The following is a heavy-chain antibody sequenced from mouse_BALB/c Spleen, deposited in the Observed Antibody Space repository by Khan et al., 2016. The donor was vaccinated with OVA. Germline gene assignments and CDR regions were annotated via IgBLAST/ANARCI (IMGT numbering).Heavy chain of an antibody. CDR1: GYIFTSYT. Sequence: QVQLKQSGAELARPGASVKMSCKASGYIFTSYTIHWIKLRPGQGLEWIGYINPSNGYTNYNQKFKDKATLTADKSSTTAYMELSSLTSDDSALYNCVRDGAYHRNDGWFAYWGQGTLVTVSA. CDR3: VRDGAYHRNDGWFAY. D-gene: IGHD2-14*01. J-gene: IGHJ3*01. CDR2: INPSNGYT. V-gene: IGHV1-4*01.